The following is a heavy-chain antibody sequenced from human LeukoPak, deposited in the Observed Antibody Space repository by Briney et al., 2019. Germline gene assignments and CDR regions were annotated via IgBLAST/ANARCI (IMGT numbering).Heavy chain of an antibody. D-gene: IGHD4-23*01. V-gene: IGHV4-59*01. Sequence: PSETLSLTYTVSVGSISSYYWSWIQQPPEKGLEWIGYIYYSGSTNYSSSLKSRVTISVDTSKNQFSLKLSSVTPADTAVYCCAREPEGSAGGKVGYFQHWGQGTLVTVSS. CDR3: AREPEGSAGGKVGYFQH. J-gene: IGHJ1*01. CDR1: VGSISSYY. CDR2: IYYSGST.